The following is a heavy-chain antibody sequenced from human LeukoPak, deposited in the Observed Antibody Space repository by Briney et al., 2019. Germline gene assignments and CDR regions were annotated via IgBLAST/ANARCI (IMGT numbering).Heavy chain of an antibody. D-gene: IGHD3-10*01. Sequence: SLRLSCAASGFTFDDYAMHWVRQAPGKGLEWVSGISWNSGSIGYADSVKGRFTISRDNAKNSLYLQMNSLRAEDTALYYCAKDIGYYGSGSYYNLWGQGTLVTVSS. CDR2: ISWNSGSI. J-gene: IGHJ4*02. CDR3: AKDIGYYGSGSYYNL. V-gene: IGHV3-9*01. CDR1: GFTFDDYA.